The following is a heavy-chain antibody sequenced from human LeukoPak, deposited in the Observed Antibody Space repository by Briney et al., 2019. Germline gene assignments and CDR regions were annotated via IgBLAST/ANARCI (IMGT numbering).Heavy chain of an antibody. CDR2: ISGSGGST. J-gene: IGHJ5*02. Sequence: GGSLRLSCSASGFTFNKYALHWVRQAPGEGLEWVSGISGSGGSTYYADSVKGRFTISRDNSKNTLYLQMNSLRAEDTAVYYCAKALTVTRVYNCFDPWGQGTLVTVSS. V-gene: IGHV3-23*01. CDR3: AKALTVTRVYNCFDP. D-gene: IGHD4-17*01. CDR1: GFTFNKYA.